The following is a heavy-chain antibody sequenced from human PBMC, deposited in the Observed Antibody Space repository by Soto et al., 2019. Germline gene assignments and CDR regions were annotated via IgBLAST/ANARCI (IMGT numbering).Heavy chain of an antibody. CDR1: GFIFSNYG. D-gene: IGHD6-19*01. Sequence: QVQLVESGGGVVQPGRSLRLSCAASGFIFSNYGMHWVRQAPGKGLEWVAVISYDASNKYYADSVRGRFTRSRDNSKNTLYLQMNSVKTDDTAMYYCAELGGFGSGWQPWGQGTLVTVSS. CDR3: AELGGFGSGWQP. V-gene: IGHV3-30*18. CDR2: ISYDASNK. J-gene: IGHJ5*02.